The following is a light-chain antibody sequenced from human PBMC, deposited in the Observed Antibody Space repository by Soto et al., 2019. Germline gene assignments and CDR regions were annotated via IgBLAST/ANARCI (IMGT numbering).Light chain of an antibody. CDR2: AAS. J-gene: IGKJ2*01. CDR3: QQLNSSPRT. V-gene: IGKV1-9*01. CDR1: QGISSY. Sequence: DIQLTQSPSFLSASVGDRVTITCRASQGISSYLAWYQQKPGKAPKFLIYAASTLQSGVPSRFSGSGSGTEFTLTITSLQPEDFATYYCQQLNSSPRTFGQGTKLEIK.